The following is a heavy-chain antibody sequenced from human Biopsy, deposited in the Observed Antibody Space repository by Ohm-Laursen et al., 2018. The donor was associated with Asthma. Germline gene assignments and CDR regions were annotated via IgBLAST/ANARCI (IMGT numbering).Heavy chain of an antibody. CDR3: VRWRSGYPDHYSDF. Sequence: SLRLSCAATGFTFRNFGMHWGRQAPGKGLEWVALISSDVREWYADSLKGRFTISRDNSKNTLDLQMNSLRGDDTAVYYCVRWRSGYPDHYSDFWGLGTLVTVSS. V-gene: IGHV3-30*03. J-gene: IGHJ4*02. CDR2: ISSDVRE. CDR1: GFTFRNFG. D-gene: IGHD2-21*01.